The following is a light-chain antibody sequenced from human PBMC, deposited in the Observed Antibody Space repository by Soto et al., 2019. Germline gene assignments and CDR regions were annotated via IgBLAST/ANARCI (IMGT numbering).Light chain of an antibody. V-gene: IGKV1-39*01. J-gene: IGKJ5*01. CDR1: QSIGKH. Sequence: DIQMTQSPSSLSASVGDRVTITCRASQSIGKHLNWYQQKPGKAPKFLIYSVSSLQSGVPSRSSGSGSGTDFTLTINSLQPEDFATYYCQQGYTSSITFGQGTRLEIK. CDR3: QQGYTSSIT. CDR2: SVS.